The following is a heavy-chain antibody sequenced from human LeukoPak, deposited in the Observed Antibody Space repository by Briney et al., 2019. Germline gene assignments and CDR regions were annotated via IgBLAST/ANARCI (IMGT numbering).Heavy chain of an antibody. J-gene: IGHJ3*02. D-gene: IGHD3-10*01. CDR1: GFTFSNYG. CDR2: TDTSGNYI. Sequence: PGGSPRLSCEASGFTFSNYGMNWVRQAPGKGLEWVSFTDTSGNYIYYGDSVKGRFTISRDNARNLLFLQMNGLRVEDTAVYYCARGRSITLLRGVAMSDGFDIWGQGAMVAVSS. V-gene: IGHV3-21*06. CDR3: ARGRSITLLRGVAMSDGFDI.